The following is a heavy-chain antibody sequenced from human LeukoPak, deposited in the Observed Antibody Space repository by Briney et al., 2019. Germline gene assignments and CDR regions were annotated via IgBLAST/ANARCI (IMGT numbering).Heavy chain of an antibody. Sequence: GGSLRLSCAASYFTFTDTWMNWVRQAPGKGLEWVSYISSSSSTIYYADSVKGRFTISRDNAKNSLYLQMNSLRAEDTAVYYCARERYGDYGFDYWGQGTLVTVSS. CDR2: ISSSSSTI. D-gene: IGHD4-17*01. CDR3: ARERYGDYGFDY. CDR1: YFTFTDTW. J-gene: IGHJ4*02. V-gene: IGHV3-48*01.